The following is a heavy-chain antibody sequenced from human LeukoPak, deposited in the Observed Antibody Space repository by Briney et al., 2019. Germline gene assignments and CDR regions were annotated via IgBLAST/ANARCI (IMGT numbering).Heavy chain of an antibody. V-gene: IGHV3-53*01. J-gene: IGHJ4*02. CDR1: GYTVSNNY. CDR2: VYDGGTT. Sequence: GGSLSLSCAASGYTVSNNYLSWVRQAPGKGLKWVSFVYDGGTTVYADSVKGRFTISRDNSKNTLYLEMNSLRAEDTAVYYCARWYCSSAYCYYDYWGQGTLVTVSS. CDR3: ARWYCSSAYCYYDY. D-gene: IGHD2-2*01.